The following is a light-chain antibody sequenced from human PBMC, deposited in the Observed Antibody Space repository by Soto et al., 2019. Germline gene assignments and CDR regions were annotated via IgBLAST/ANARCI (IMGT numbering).Light chain of an antibody. Sequence: TQSPASVSANVGDRVTITCRASQVISTWLAWYQQKPGQAPKLLIYAASVLESGVPSRFSGSGSGTDFTINISSVQAEDGETDCGQQANSFPITFCQGTRLDI. CDR2: AAS. CDR3: QQANSFPIT. V-gene: IGKV1-12*01. CDR1: QVISTW. J-gene: IGKJ5*01.